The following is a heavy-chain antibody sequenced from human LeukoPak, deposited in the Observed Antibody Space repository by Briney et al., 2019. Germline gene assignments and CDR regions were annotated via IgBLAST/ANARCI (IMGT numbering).Heavy chain of an antibody. V-gene: IGHV1-69*06. CDR3: ASTLRNYYDSSGYFDY. Sequence: SVKVSCKASGGTFSSYAISWVRQAPGQGLEWMGGIIPIFGTANYAQKFQGRVTITADKSTSTAYMELSSLRSDDTAVYYCASTLRNYYDSSGYFDYWGQGTLVTVSS. CDR1: GGTFSSYA. J-gene: IGHJ4*02. D-gene: IGHD3-22*01. CDR2: IIPIFGTA.